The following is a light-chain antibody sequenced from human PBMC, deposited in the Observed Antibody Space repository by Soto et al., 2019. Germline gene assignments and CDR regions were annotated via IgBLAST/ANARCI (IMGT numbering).Light chain of an antibody. J-gene: IGLJ1*01. CDR2: DVS. V-gene: IGLV2-14*01. CDR1: SSDVGGYNY. Sequence: QSVLTQPGSVSGSPGQSITISCTGTSSDVGGYNYVSWYQQHPGKAPKLMIYDVSNRPSGVSNRFSGSKSGNTASLTISGLQAEDEADYYCSSYTSSSTFFGTGTKVTV. CDR3: SSYTSSSTF.